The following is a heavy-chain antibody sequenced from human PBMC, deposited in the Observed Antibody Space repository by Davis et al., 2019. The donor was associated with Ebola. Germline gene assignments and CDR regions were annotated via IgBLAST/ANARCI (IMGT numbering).Heavy chain of an antibody. CDR3: VQDRSPRPDF. CDR1: GFTFSSYG. V-gene: IGHV3-30*18. D-gene: IGHD6-19*01. CDR2: ISYDGSNK. Sequence: GESLKISCAASGFTFSSYGMHWVRQAPGKGLEWVAVISYDGSNKYYADSVRGRFTISRDNSKNTLFLQMNSLRTDDTAMYYCVQDRSPRPDFWGQGTLVTVSS. J-gene: IGHJ4*02.